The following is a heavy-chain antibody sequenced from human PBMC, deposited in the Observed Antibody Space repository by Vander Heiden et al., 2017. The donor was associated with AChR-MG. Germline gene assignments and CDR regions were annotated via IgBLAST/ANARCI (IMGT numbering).Heavy chain of an antibody. CDR1: GFTASSNF. J-gene: IGHJ6*02. Sequence: EVQLVETGGGLIQPGGSLRLPCAASGFTASSNFMTWVRQAPGKGLEWVSVIYSGGSTYYADSVKGRFTISRDNSKNTLYLQMNSLRAEDTAVYYCAREIVNYYDSSGYYSYYGMDVWGQGTTVTVSS. D-gene: IGHD3-22*01. V-gene: IGHV3-53*02. CDR2: IYSGGST. CDR3: AREIVNYYDSSGYYSYYGMDV.